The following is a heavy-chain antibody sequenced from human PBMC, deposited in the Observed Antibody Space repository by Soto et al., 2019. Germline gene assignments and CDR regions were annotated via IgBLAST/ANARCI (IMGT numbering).Heavy chain of an antibody. CDR3: SRDTTPSDV. CDR1: GYTFTIYA. CDR2: INAGNGNI. D-gene: IGHD1-1*01. V-gene: IGHV1-3*01. J-gene: IGHJ6*02. Sequence: QVQLVQSGAEVKKPGASVKVSCKASGYTFTIYAMHWVRQAPGQRLEWMGWINAGNGNIKYSQKFQGRVTITSDTAASAAYMELSSLRSEDTAVYNWSRDTTPSDVWGQGTTVTVSS.